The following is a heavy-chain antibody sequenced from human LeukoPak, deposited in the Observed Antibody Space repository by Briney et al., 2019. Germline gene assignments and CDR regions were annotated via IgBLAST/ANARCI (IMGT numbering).Heavy chain of an antibody. CDR3: ARDVTMTTNSRYAFDI. CDR1: GFTFRIYS. Sequence: GGSLRLSCAASGFTFRIYSMNWVRQAPGKGLEWVSSISYSSGHIYYADSVKGRFTISRDNAKNSLYLQMNSLRADDTALYYCARDVTMTTNSRYAFDIWGQGTMVTVSS. D-gene: IGHD4-17*01. V-gene: IGHV3-21*01. J-gene: IGHJ3*02. CDR2: ISYSSGHI.